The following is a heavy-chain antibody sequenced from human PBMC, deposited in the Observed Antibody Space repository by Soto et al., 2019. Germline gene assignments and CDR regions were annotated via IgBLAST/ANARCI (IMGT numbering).Heavy chain of an antibody. CDR1: CGSIISYY. V-gene: IGHV4-59*01. CDR3: ARYTTIFGQIDY. D-gene: IGHD3-3*01. Sequence: SETLSLTCTGSCGSIISYYWTWIRQPPGKGLEWIGYIYYSGSTNYNPCLKSRVTISVDTSKNQFSLKLSSVTAADTAVYYCARYTTIFGQIDYWGQGTLVTSPQ. J-gene: IGHJ4*02. CDR2: IYYSGST.